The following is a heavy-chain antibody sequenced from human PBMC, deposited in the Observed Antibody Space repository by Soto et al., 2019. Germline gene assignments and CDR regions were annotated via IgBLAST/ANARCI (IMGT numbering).Heavy chain of an antibody. Sequence: EVQVVESGGGLVQPGGSLRLSCAASGFTVSSNYMNWVRQAPGKGLEWVSVIYSGGSTYYADSVKDRFTISRDNSKNTLYLQMNSLRAEDTAMYYCVVLPHVDYFANWGQGTLVTVSS. V-gene: IGHV3-66*01. J-gene: IGHJ4*02. CDR3: VVLPHVDYFAN. CDR2: IYSGGST. CDR1: GFTVSSNY. D-gene: IGHD3-10*02.